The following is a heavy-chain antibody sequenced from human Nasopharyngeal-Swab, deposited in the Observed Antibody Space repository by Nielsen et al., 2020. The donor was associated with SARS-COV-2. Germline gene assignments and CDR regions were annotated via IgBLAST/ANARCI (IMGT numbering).Heavy chain of an antibody. CDR2: ISSNSDTK. V-gene: IGHV3-48*02. CDR1: GFTFSNFR. D-gene: IGHD1-1*01. J-gene: IGHJ4*02. Sequence: GESLKIFCAASGFTFSNFRMNWVRQAPGKGLEWVSCISSNSDTKYYADSVKGRFTISRDNAKNSLYLQMNSLRHEDTAVYYCASGTYDNAPGWGQGTLVTVSS. CDR3: ASGTYDNAPG.